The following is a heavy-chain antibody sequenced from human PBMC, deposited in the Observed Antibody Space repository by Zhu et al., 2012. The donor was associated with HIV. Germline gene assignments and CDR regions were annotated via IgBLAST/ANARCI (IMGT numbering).Heavy chain of an antibody. D-gene: IGHD3-22*01. Sequence: QVQLQESGPGLVKPSETLSLTCTVSGGSISSSSYYWGWIRQPPEKGLEWIASVYYTGSTYHDASLRSRVTISVDTSENRFSLRLSSVTAADTALYYCARHIYYFDSRGYSYFDYWGLGTLVTVSS. J-gene: IGHJ4*02. V-gene: IGHV4-39*01. CDR2: VYYTGST. CDR3: ARHIYYFDSRGYSYFDY. CDR1: GGSISSSSYY.